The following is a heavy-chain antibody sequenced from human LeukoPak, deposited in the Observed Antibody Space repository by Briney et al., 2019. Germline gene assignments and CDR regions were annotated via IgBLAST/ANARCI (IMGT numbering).Heavy chain of an antibody. D-gene: IGHD3-22*01. Sequence: GSGPALVKPTQTLTLTCTFSGFSLSTSGMCVSWIRQPPGKALEWLALIDWDDDKYYSTSLKTRLTISKDTSKNQVVLTMTNMDPVDTATYYCARMDPNYYDSSGYSDAFDIWGQGTMVTVSS. CDR1: GFSLSTSGMC. CDR3: ARMDPNYYDSSGYSDAFDI. V-gene: IGHV2-70*01. J-gene: IGHJ3*02. CDR2: IDWDDDK.